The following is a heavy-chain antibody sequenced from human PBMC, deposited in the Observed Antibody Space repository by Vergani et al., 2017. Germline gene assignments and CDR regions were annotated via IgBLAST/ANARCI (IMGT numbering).Heavy chain of an antibody. CDR2: IYTSGST. V-gene: IGHV4-4*09. D-gene: IGHD2-15*01. CDR3: ARRYCSGGSCDTEFDY. CDR1: GGSISSYY. J-gene: IGHJ4*02. Sequence: QVQLQESGPGLVKPSETLSLTCTVSGGSISSYYWSWIRQPPGKGLEWIGYIYTSGSTNYNPSLKSRVTISVDTSENQFSLKLSSVTAADTAVYYCARRYCSGGSCDTEFDYWGQGTLVTVSS.